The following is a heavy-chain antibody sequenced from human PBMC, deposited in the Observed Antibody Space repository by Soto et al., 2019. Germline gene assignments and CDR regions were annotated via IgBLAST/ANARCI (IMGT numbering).Heavy chain of an antibody. J-gene: IGHJ4*02. CDR1: GYTFTSYY. CDR3: ARGFGYSNYEFWRYYFDY. D-gene: IGHD4-4*01. Sequence: VKVSCKAFGYTFTSYYMHWVRQAPGQGLGWMGMINPNGGSTSYTQKFQDRVTMTKDTSTSTVYMELSSLRSEDTAVYYCARGFGYSNYEFWRYYFDYWGQGALVTVSS. CDR2: INPNGGST. V-gene: IGHV1-46*01.